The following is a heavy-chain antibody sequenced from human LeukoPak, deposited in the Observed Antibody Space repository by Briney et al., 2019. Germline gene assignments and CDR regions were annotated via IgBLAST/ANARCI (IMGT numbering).Heavy chain of an antibody. D-gene: IGHD3-3*01. CDR1: GYTFTGYY. Sequence: ASVKVSCKASGYTFTGYYMHWVRQAPGQGLEWMGWINPNSGGTNYAQKFQGRVTMTRDTSISTAYMELSRLRSDDTAVYYCAREIGVVTPGPDYWGQGTLVTVSS. V-gene: IGHV1-2*02. J-gene: IGHJ4*02. CDR3: AREIGVVTPGPDY. CDR2: INPNSGGT.